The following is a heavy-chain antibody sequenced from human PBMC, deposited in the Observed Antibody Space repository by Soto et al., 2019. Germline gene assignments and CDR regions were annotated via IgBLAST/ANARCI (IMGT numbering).Heavy chain of an antibody. CDR1: GFTFNDFF. CDR2: TSNSGNSV. Sequence: QVQLVESGGDLVKPGGSLRLSCAASGFTFNDFFMTWIRQAPGRGPEWVASTSNSGNSVYYADSVKGRFTVSRDNAQNTLTLQITDLRFDDTAVYYCARNTFNWFDPWGQGTLVTVSS. V-gene: IGHV3-11*01. J-gene: IGHJ5*02. CDR3: ARNTFNWFDP.